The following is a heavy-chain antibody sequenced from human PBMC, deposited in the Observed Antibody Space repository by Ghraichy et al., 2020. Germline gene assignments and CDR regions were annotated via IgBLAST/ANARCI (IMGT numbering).Heavy chain of an antibody. CDR2: ISSSSSTI. J-gene: IGHJ6*02. Sequence: GESLNISCAASGFTFSSYSMNWVRQAPGKGLEWVSYISSSSSTIYYADSVKGRFTISRDNAKNSLYLQMNSLRDEDTAVYYCARDPGRTTGYYYYYGMDVWGQGTTVTVSS. V-gene: IGHV3-48*02. D-gene: IGHD1-1*01. CDR1: GFTFSSYS. CDR3: ARDPGRTTGYYYYYGMDV.